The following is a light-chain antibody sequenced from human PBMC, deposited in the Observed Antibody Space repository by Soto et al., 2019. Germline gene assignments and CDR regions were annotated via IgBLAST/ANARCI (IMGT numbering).Light chain of an antibody. CDR3: SSYTSSSTLDV. Sequence: QSALTQPASVSGSPGQSITISCTGTSSDVGGYNYVSWYQQHPGKAPKLMIYDVSNRPSGVSNRFSGSKSGITASLTISGLQAEDEADYYCSSYTSSSTLDVFGTGTKLTVL. J-gene: IGLJ1*01. V-gene: IGLV2-14*01. CDR1: SSDVGGYNY. CDR2: DVS.